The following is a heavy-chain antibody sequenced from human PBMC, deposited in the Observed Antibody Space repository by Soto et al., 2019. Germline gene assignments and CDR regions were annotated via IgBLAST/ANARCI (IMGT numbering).Heavy chain of an antibody. CDR3: ARARGCISTSCYTENNWFDP. CDR1: GGSISSGGYS. V-gene: IGHV4-30-2*01. J-gene: IGHJ5*02. Sequence: QLQLQESGSGLVKPSQTLSLTCAVSGGSISSGGYSWSWIRQPPGKGLEWIGYIYHSGSTYYNPSLKSRVTISVDRSKNQFSLKLSSVTAADTAVYYCARARGCISTSCYTENNWFDPWGQGTLVTVSS. CDR2: IYHSGST. D-gene: IGHD2-2*02.